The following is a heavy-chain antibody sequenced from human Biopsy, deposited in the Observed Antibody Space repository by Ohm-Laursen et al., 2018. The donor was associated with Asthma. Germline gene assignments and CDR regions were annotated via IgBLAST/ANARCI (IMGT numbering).Heavy chain of an antibody. J-gene: IGHJ6*02. CDR1: GFAVSRDY. V-gene: IGHV3-53*01. CDR2: IYSGGTS. CDR3: ARVLESSDRGPFYFFALDV. D-gene: IGHD6-25*01. Sequence: SLRLSCAASGFAVSRDYMFWVRQAPGKGLEWVSVIYSGGTSHTADSVRGRFTISRDNDQKSLFLQMNDLRADDTAIYFCARVLESSDRGPFYFFALDVWGQGTTVAVS.